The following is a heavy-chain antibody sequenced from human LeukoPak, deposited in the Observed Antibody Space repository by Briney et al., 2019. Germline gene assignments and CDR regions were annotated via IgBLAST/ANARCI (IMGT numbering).Heavy chain of an antibody. J-gene: IGHJ4*02. D-gene: IGHD6-19*01. CDR3: ARSYSSGWYVDY. Sequence: GGSLRLSCAASGFTFSGYWMSWVRQAPGKGLEWVANIKQDGSEKYYVDSVKGRFTISRDNAKNSLYLQMNSLRAEDTAVYYCARSYSSGWYVDYWGQGTLVTVSS. CDR1: GFTFSGYW. V-gene: IGHV3-7*01. CDR2: IKQDGSEK.